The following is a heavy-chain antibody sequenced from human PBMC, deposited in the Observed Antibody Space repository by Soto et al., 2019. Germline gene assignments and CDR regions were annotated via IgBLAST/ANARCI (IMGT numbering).Heavy chain of an antibody. V-gene: IGHV4-30-4*01. J-gene: IGHJ5*02. CDR2: IYYSGST. CDR1: GVSISSGDYY. Sequence: HVQLQESGPGLLKPSQTLSLNCTVSGVSISSGDYYWSWIRQPPGKALEWIGYIYYSGSTYYNPCIKSRGTISVDTSKNHCCLKLSSVTGADTAVYYCDRGLRYCSSTSCSTNRGRWFDPWGQGTLVTVSS. CDR3: DRGLRYCSSTSCSTNRGRWFDP. D-gene: IGHD2-2*01.